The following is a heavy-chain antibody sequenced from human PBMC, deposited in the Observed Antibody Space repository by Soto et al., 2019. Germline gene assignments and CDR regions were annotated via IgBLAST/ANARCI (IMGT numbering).Heavy chain of an antibody. D-gene: IGHD2-2*01. Sequence: EVQLVESGGGLVQPGGSLRLSCAASGFIFSSYWMRWVRQAPGKGLEWVASIKEDGSEEYYVDSVKGRFTISRDNAKNSLYLQMNSLRAEDTAVYYCARSYSRAMQYWGQGTLVTVSS. J-gene: IGHJ4*02. V-gene: IGHV3-7*01. CDR3: ARSYSRAMQY. CDR1: GFIFSSYW. CDR2: IKEDGSEE.